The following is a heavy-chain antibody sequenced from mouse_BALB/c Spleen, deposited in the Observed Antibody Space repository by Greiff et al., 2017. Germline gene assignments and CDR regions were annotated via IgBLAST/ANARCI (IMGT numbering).Heavy chain of an antibody. CDR3: ARGGGYYGSSGYFDY. Sequence: EVMLVESGGGLVQPGGSRKLSCAASGFTFSSFGMHWVRQAPEKGLEWVAYISSGSSTIYYADTVKGRFTISRDNPKNTLFLQMTSLRSEDTAMYYCARGGGYYGSSGYFDYWGQGTTLTVSS. V-gene: IGHV5-17*02. J-gene: IGHJ2*01. CDR2: ISSGSSTI. D-gene: IGHD1-1*01. CDR1: GFTFSSFG.